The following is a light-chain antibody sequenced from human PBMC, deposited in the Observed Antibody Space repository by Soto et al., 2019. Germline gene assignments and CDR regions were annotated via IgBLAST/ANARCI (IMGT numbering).Light chain of an antibody. J-gene: IGKJ1*01. CDR1: QSISSW. V-gene: IGKV1-5*01. CDR2: DAS. Sequence: EIQMTQSPSSLSASVGDRVTITCRASQSISSWLAWYQQKPGKAPKILIYDASSLESGVPSRFSGGGFGTEFTLTINSLQPDDFATYYCQQYNTYSTFGQGTKVDIK. CDR3: QQYNTYST.